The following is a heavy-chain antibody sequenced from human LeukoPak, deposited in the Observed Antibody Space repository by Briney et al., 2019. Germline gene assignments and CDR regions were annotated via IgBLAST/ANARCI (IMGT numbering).Heavy chain of an antibody. D-gene: IGHD3-22*01. Sequence: PGGSLRLSCAASGFTFSSYAMHWVRQAPGKGLEWVAVISYDGSNKYYADSVKGRFTISRDNSKNTLYLQMNSLRAEDTAVYYCAKDYDSSGYYPDYWGQGTLVTVSS. CDR2: ISYDGSNK. V-gene: IGHV3-30*04. CDR3: AKDYDSSGYYPDY. J-gene: IGHJ4*02. CDR1: GFTFSSYA.